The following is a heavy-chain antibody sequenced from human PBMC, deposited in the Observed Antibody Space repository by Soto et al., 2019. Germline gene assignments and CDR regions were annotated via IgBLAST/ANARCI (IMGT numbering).Heavy chain of an antibody. CDR3: ARADYDSSGYYLNYYYGMDV. D-gene: IGHD3-22*01. J-gene: IGHJ6*02. CDR1: GGSISSYY. CDR2: IYYSGST. V-gene: IGHV4-59*01. Sequence: SETLSLTCTVSGGSISSYYWSWLRQPPGKGLGWIGYIYYSGSTNYNPSLKSRVTISVDTSKNQFSLKLGSVTAADTAVYYWARADYDSSGYYLNYYYGMDVWGQGTTVTVS.